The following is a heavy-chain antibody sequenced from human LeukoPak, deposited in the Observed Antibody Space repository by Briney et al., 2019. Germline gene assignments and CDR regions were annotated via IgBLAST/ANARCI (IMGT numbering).Heavy chain of an antibody. D-gene: IGHD2-2*01. V-gene: IGHV3-30-3*01. CDR1: GFTFSSYA. CDR2: ISYDGSNK. Sequence: PGGSLRLSCAASGFTFSSYAMHWVRQAPGKGLEWVAVISYDGSNKYYADSVKGRFTISRDNSKNTLYLQMNSLRAEDTAVYYCARDSNLVVPAAQLDYWGQGTLVTVSS. J-gene: IGHJ4*02. CDR3: ARDSNLVVPAAQLDY.